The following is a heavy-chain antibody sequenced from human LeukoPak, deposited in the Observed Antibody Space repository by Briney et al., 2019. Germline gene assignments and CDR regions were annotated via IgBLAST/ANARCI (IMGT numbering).Heavy chain of an antibody. CDR1: GGTFSSYA. J-gene: IGHJ4*02. CDR3: ASQENYFLDY. CDR2: IIPILGMA. Sequence: ASVKVSCKASGGTFSSYAISWVRQAPGQGLEWMGRIIPILGMANYAQKFQGRVTITADKSTSTAYMELSSLRSEDTAVYYCASQENYFLDYWGQGTLVTVSS. V-gene: IGHV1-69*04. D-gene: IGHD2/OR15-2a*01.